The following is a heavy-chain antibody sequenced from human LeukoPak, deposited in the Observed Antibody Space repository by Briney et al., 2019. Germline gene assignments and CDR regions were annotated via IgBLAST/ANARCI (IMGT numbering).Heavy chain of an antibody. D-gene: IGHD6-19*01. CDR3: ARGVGEWLVYYYGMDV. V-gene: IGHV3-66*01. Sequence: GESLRLSCAASGFTVSSNYMSWVRQAPGKGLEWVSVIYSGGSTYYADSVKGRFTISRDNSKNTLYLQMNSLRAEDTAVYYCARGVGEWLVYYYGMDVWGQGTTVTVSS. CDR2: IYSGGST. J-gene: IGHJ6*02. CDR1: GFTVSSNY.